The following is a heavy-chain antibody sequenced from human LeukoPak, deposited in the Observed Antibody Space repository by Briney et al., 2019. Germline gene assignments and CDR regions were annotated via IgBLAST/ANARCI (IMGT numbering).Heavy chain of an antibody. Sequence: GGSLRLSCAASGFTFSSYGMHWVRQAPGKGLEWVAVIWYDGSNKYYADSVKGRFTISRDNSKNTLYLQMNSLRAEDTAVYYCAPSGYGDYPTLDYWGQGTLVTVSS. CDR2: IWYDGSNK. D-gene: IGHD4-17*01. CDR1: GFTFSSYG. CDR3: APSGYGDYPTLDY. V-gene: IGHV3-33*01. J-gene: IGHJ4*02.